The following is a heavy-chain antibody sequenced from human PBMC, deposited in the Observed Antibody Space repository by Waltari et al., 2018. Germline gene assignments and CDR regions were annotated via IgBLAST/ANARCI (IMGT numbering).Heavy chain of an antibody. CDR2: IHGSGAA. CDR3: ARDRGRGLYLDS. J-gene: IGHJ4*02. V-gene: IGHV4-4*02. CDR1: GDSVTNSYW. D-gene: IGHD2-15*01. Sequence: QLQLQESGPGLVKPSGTPSLTCTVSGDSVTNSYWWSWVRQSPEKGLEWIGQIHGSGAANYNPSLESRFTISIDRSNNQFSLKVTSTTAADTAVYYCARDRGRGLYLDSWGQGTLVTVSP.